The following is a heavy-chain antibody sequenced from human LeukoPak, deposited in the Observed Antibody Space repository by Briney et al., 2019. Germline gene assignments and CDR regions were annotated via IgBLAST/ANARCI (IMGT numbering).Heavy chain of an antibody. CDR2: IYYSGST. CDR3: ARVEYSRPTYYYYYYMDV. V-gene: IGHV4-39*07. J-gene: IGHJ6*03. Sequence: PSETLSLTCTVSGGSISSSSYYWGWIRQPPGKGLEWIGSIYYSGSTYYNPSLKSRATISVDTSKNQFSLKLSSVTAADTAVYYCARVEYSRPTYYYYYYMDVWGKGTTVTVS. CDR1: GGSISSSSYY. D-gene: IGHD6-6*01.